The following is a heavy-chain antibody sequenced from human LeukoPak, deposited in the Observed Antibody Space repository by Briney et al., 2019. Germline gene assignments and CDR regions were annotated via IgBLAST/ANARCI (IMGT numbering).Heavy chain of an antibody. CDR3: ARDPGTRYYDYYMDV. Sequence: SETLSLTCTVSGGSISSSSYYWGWIRQPPGKGLQWIGNIYYSGSVYYNPSLKSRVTISLDTSKNQFSLKLSSVTAADTAVYYCARDPGTRYYDYYMDVWGKGTTVTVSS. V-gene: IGHV4-39*07. CDR1: GGSISSSSYY. J-gene: IGHJ6*03. D-gene: IGHD1-1*01. CDR2: IYYSGSV.